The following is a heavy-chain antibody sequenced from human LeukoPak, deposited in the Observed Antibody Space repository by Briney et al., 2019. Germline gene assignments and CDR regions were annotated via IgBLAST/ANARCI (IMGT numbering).Heavy chain of an antibody. CDR2: INQGGSVR. Sequence: GGSLRLSCAASGFSFSTYWMSWVRQTPEKGLEFVANINQGGSVRNYMDSLKGRCTISRDNAKKSLYLEINSLRADDTAVYYCARDPESSSFDLWGRGALVTVSS. V-gene: IGHV3-7*01. CDR3: ARDPESSSFDL. D-gene: IGHD6-13*01. J-gene: IGHJ4*02. CDR1: GFSFSTYW.